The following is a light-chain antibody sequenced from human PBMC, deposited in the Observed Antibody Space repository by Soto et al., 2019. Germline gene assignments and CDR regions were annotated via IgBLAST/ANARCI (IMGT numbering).Light chain of an antibody. CDR3: QQYGGSPTLA. J-gene: IGKJ4*01. CDR2: AAS. Sequence: EIVLTQSPGTLSLSPGQRATLSCRASQSITSKFVAWYQQRTGQPPWLLIYAASTRATGIPDRFNGSGSETDFTLTISRLEPEDFAVYYCQQYGGSPTLAFGGGTKVEI. V-gene: IGKV3-20*01. CDR1: QSITSKF.